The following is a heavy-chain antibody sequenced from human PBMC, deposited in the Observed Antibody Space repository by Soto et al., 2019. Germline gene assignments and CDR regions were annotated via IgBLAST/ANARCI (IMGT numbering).Heavy chain of an antibody. CDR3: ARDRAGYSSGWYDY. CDR1: GGAFSSYA. D-gene: IGHD6-19*01. Sequence: SVKVSCKASGGAFSSYAISWVRQAPGQGLEWMGGIIPIFGTANYAQKFQGRVTITADESTSTAYMELSSLRSEDTAVYYRARDRAGYSSGWYDYWGQGTLVTVSS. J-gene: IGHJ4*02. CDR2: IIPIFGTA. V-gene: IGHV1-69*13.